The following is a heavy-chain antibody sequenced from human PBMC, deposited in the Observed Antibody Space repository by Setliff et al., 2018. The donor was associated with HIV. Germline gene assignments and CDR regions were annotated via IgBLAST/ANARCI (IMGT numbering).Heavy chain of an antibody. CDR3: ARHLLRGYIYIVFDY. V-gene: IGHV4-38-2*01. CDR2: THHSGST. CDR1: ASSISSDYC. D-gene: IGHD5-18*01. Sequence: SETLSLTCAVSASSISSDYCWGWIRQPPGKGLEWIGSTHHSGSTYYNPSLNSRVTISVGTYKNHFSLKLRSVTAADTAVYYCARHLLRGYIYIVFDYWGQGTLVTVSS. J-gene: IGHJ4*02.